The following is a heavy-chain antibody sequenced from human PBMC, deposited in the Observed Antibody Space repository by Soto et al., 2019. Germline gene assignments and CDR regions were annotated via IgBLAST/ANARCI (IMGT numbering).Heavy chain of an antibody. Sequence: EVQLVESGGGLVQPGGSLRLSCAASGFTFSAYGMNWVRQAPGKGLVWVSRIDSDGSSTSYAASVKGRFTISRDNAKNTLYLQMNSLRAEDTAVYYCAKANWFDPLGQATLVTVSS. CDR3: AKANWFDP. CDR2: IDSDGSST. CDR1: GFTFSAYG. V-gene: IGHV3-74*01. J-gene: IGHJ5*02.